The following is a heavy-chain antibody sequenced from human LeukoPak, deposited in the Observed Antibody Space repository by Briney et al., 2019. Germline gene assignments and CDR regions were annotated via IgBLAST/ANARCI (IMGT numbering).Heavy chain of an antibody. D-gene: IGHD3-22*01. V-gene: IGHV3-7*01. CDR2: IQKDGSEK. CDR1: GFTFSNYW. CDR3: VRLWDSSGFFGY. Sequence: GGSLRLSCVASGFTFSNYWMSWVRQAPGKGLEWVANIQKDGSEKHYVASVEGRFTISRDNAENSLFLRLNSLRVGDTAVYYCVRLWDSSGFFGYWGQGALVTVSS. J-gene: IGHJ4*02.